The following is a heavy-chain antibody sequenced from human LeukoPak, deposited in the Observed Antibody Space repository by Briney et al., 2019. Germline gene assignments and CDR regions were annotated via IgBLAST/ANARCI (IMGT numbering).Heavy chain of an antibody. CDR2: MNSDGSST. J-gene: IGHJ4*02. Sequence: PGGSLRLSCAASGFTFSIYCMHWVRQAPGKGLVWVSRMNSDGSSTTYADSVKGRFTISRDNAKNTLYLQMHSLRAEDTGVYFCARVFSGWYFYFDNWGQGTLVTVSS. CDR1: GFTFSIYC. D-gene: IGHD6-19*01. V-gene: IGHV3-74*01. CDR3: ARVFSGWYFYFDN.